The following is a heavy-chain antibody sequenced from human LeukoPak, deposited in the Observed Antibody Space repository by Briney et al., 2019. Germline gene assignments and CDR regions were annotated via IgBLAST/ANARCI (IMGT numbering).Heavy chain of an antibody. CDR2: IYPGDSDT. CDR3: ARLCYYYDSSGYRNWFDP. D-gene: IGHD3-22*01. V-gene: IGHV5-51*01. CDR1: GYSFTSYW. J-gene: IGHJ5*02. Sequence: GESLKISCKGSGYSFTSYWIGWVRQMPGKGLEWMGIIYPGDSDTRYSPSFQGQVTISADKSISTAYLQWSSLQASDTAMYYCARLCYYYDSSGYRNWFDPWGQGTLVTVSS.